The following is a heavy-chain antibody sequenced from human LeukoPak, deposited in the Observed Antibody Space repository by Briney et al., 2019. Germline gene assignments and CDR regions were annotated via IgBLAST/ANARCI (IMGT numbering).Heavy chain of an antibody. V-gene: IGHV3-23*01. CDR3: AKDRTSMVTTGLDY. J-gene: IGHJ4*02. D-gene: IGHD4-17*01. Sequence: GGSLRLSCAASGITFSNYVMSWVRQAPGKGLEWVSAISGGGRNTYYAASVKGRFTISRDNSKNMLHLQMSSLRAEDTAVYYCAKDRTSMVTTGLDYWGQGTLVTVSS. CDR2: ISGGGRNT. CDR1: GITFSNYV.